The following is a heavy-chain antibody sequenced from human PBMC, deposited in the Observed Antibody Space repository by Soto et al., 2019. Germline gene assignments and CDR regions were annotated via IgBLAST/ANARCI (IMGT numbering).Heavy chain of an antibody. D-gene: IGHD2-2*01. J-gene: IGHJ4*02. CDR3: ARDTSNYFDV. Sequence: GASVKVACKTSGYTFNTYYISWLRQAPGQGLEWIGWISTYNGNTNYVPKFQGRITMTTDTSTSTAYMELRSLRSDDTALYFCARDTSNYFDVWCQGLQVTVAS. V-gene: IGHV1-18*01. CDR1: GYTFNTYY. CDR2: ISTYNGNT.